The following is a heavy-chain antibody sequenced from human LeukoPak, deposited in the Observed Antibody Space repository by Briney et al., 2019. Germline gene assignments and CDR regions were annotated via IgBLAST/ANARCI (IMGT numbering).Heavy chain of an antibody. D-gene: IGHD1-1*01. Sequence: PSETLSLTCTVSGGSISSYYWSWIRQPPGKGLEWMGYIYYSGSTNDNPSLKSRVTISVDTSKNQFSLKLSSVTAADTAVYYCAITTGTSSFDAFDIWGQGTMVTVSS. J-gene: IGHJ3*02. V-gene: IGHV4-59*01. CDR1: GGSISSYY. CDR2: IYYSGST. CDR3: AITTGTSSFDAFDI.